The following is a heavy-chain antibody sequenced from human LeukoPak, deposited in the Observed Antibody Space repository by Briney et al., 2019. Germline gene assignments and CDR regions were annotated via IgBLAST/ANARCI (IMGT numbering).Heavy chain of an antibody. J-gene: IGHJ3*02. Sequence: KSGGSLRLSCAASGFTFNNYDMHWVRQTTGEGLEWVSSIHTAGDTHYSGSAKGRFIISRENVKNSLYLQMNSLGAEDTAVYYCARGSCGYGDCYRALNIWGQGTIVTVSS. CDR1: GFTFNNYD. V-gene: IGHV3-13*01. D-gene: IGHD2-21*02. CDR2: IHTAGDT. CDR3: ARGSCGYGDCYRALNI.